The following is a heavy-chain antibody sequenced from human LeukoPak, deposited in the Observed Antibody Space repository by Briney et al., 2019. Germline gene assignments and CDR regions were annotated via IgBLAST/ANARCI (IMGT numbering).Heavy chain of an antibody. CDR3: ARVRSSWYGYYYYGMDV. D-gene: IGHD6-13*01. V-gene: IGHV1-8*01. Sequence: ASVKVSCKASRYTFTSYDINWVRQATGQGLEGMGWMNPNSGNTGYAQKFQGRVTMTRNTSISTAYMELSSLRSEDTAVYYCARVRSSWYGYYYYGMDVWGQGTTVTVSS. CDR1: RYTFTSYD. J-gene: IGHJ6*02. CDR2: MNPNSGNT.